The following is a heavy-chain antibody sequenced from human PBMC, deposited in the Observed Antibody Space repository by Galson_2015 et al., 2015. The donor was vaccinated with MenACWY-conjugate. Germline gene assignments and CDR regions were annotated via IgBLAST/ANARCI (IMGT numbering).Heavy chain of an antibody. V-gene: IGHV3-74*01. D-gene: IGHD6-6*01. CDR2: IDRDGSRP. J-gene: IGHJ5*02. CDR3: ARDRKGLIASLPSNCFDP. Sequence: SLRLSCAASGFTFSDYWMRWVRQVPGKGLVWVSRIDRDGSRPTYADSVKGRFTISRDNAKKTLYLQMDSLRDEDTAMYFCARDRKGLIASLPSNCFDPWGQGTVVTVSS. CDR1: GFTFSDYW.